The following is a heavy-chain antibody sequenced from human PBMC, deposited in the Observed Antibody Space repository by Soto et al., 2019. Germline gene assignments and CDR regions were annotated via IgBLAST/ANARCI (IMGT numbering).Heavy chain of an antibody. CDR2: ISGSGGST. V-gene: IGHV3-23*01. Sequence: GSLRLSCAASGFTFSSYAMSWVRQAPGKGLEWVSAISGSGGSTYYADSVKGRFTISRDNSKNTLYLQMNSLRAEDTAVYYCAKDLDIAVAGALDYWGQGTLVTVSS. D-gene: IGHD6-19*01. J-gene: IGHJ4*02. CDR3: AKDLDIAVAGALDY. CDR1: GFTFSSYA.